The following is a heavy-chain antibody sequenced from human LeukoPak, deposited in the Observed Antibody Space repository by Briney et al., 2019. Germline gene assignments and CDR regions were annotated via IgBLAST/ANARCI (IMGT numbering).Heavy chain of an antibody. V-gene: IGHV3-23*01. CDR2: LSRSGGKT. CDR3: AKGLQWELPFDY. Sequence: GGSLRLSCAASGFTFSSYWMSWVHQAPGKGLEWVSALSRSGGKTYYADSVKGRFTISRDSSKNTLYLQMNSLRAEDTALYYCAKGLQWELPFDYWGQGTLVTVSS. D-gene: IGHD1-26*01. CDR1: GFTFSSYW. J-gene: IGHJ4*02.